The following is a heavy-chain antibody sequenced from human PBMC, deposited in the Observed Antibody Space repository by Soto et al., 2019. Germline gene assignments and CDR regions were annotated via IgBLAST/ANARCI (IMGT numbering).Heavy chain of an antibody. J-gene: IGHJ4*02. D-gene: IGHD1-26*01. CDR2: IHHSGST. V-gene: IGHV4-30-4*01. CDR3: ARDTGTYPYYFDY. Sequence: SETLSLTCTVSGGSISSGENFWNWIRQSPGKGLEWIGYIHHSGSTYYNPSLKSRLTISVDTSKNQISLKLNSVTAADTAVYYCARDTGTYPYYFDYWGQGTLVTV. CDR1: GGSISSGENF.